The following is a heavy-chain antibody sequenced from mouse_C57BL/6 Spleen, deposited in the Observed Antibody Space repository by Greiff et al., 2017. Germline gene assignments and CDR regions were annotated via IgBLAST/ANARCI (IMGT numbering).Heavy chain of an antibody. CDR1: GYTFTDYN. J-gene: IGHJ3*01. Sequence: EVQLQQSGPELVKPGASVKIPCKASGYTFTDYNMDWVKQSHGKSLEWIGDINPNNGGTIYNQKFKGKATLTVDKSSSTAYMELRSLTSEDTAVYYCARGDYDARFAYWGQGTLVTVSA. D-gene: IGHD2-4*01. V-gene: IGHV1-18*01. CDR3: ARGDYDARFAY. CDR2: INPNNGGT.